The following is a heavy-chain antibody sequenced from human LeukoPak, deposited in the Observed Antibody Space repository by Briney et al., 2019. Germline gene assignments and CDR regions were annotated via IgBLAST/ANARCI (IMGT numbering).Heavy chain of an antibody. Sequence: GGSLRLSCAASEFTFSSYAMHWVRQAPGKGLEWVAAISFDGNNEYYTDSVKGRFTISRDNSKNTLYLQMNSLRAEDTAVYYCATDDRENNGGYPTPDYWGQGTLVTVSS. CDR1: EFTFSSYA. J-gene: IGHJ4*02. D-gene: IGHD6-13*01. CDR3: ATDDRENNGGYPTPDY. V-gene: IGHV3-30-3*01. CDR2: ISFDGNNE.